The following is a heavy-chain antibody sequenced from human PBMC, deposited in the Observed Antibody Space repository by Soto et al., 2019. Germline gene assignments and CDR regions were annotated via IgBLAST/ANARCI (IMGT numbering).Heavy chain of an antibody. V-gene: IGHV4-39*01. CDR3: ARLIFGEYYYGMDV. Sequence: SETLSLTCTVSGGSISSSSYYWGWIRQPPGKGLEWIGSIYYSGSTYYNPSLKSRVTISVDTSKNQFSLKLSSVTAADTAVYYCARLIFGEYYYGMDVWGQGTTVTVSS. CDR1: GGSISSSSYY. D-gene: IGHD3-10*02. CDR2: IYYSGST. J-gene: IGHJ6*02.